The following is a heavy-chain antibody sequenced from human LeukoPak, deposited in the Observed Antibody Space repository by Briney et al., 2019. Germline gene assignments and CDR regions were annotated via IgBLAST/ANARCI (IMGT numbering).Heavy chain of an antibody. CDR3: ARLGTYWSNYYFEY. Sequence: GESLKISCKDSGYSFTTYWIGWVRQMPGKGLECMGIIYPGDSDTRYSPSFQGQVTISADKSINTAYLQWSSLKASDTAMYYCARLGTYWSNYYFEYWGQGTLVTVSS. CDR2: IYPGDSDT. V-gene: IGHV5-51*01. J-gene: IGHJ4*02. D-gene: IGHD3-10*01. CDR1: GYSFTTYW.